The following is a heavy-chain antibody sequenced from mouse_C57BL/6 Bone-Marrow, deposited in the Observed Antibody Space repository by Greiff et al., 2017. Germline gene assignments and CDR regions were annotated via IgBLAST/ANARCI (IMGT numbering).Heavy chain of an antibody. CDR1: GYTFTSYW. Sequence: VQLQQPGAELVRPGPSVKLSCKASGYTFTSYWMHWVKQRPGQGLEWIGVIDPSDSYTNYNQKFKGKATLTVDTSSSTAYMQLSSLTSEDSAVYYCARSLRPYAMDYWGQGTSVTVSS. D-gene: IGHD2-4*01. CDR2: IDPSDSYT. CDR3: ARSLRPYAMDY. J-gene: IGHJ4*01. V-gene: IGHV1-59*01.